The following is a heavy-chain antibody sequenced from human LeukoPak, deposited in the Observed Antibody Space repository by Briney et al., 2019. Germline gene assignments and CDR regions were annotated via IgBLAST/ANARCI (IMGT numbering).Heavy chain of an antibody. CDR1: GLTFRSYT. CDR3: ARDLGGRGGRDY. Sequence: GGPLNLSCEASGLTFRSYTMNWARQAPGKGLGWVSSISSSGSYIYYADSVKGRFTISRDNAKNSLYLQMNSLRAEDTAVYYCARDLGGRGGRDYWGQGTLVTVSS. D-gene: IGHD2-15*01. CDR2: ISSSGSYI. J-gene: IGHJ4*02. V-gene: IGHV3-21*01.